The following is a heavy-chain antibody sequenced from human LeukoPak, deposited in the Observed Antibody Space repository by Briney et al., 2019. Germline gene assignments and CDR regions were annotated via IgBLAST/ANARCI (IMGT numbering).Heavy chain of an antibody. CDR3: SRDPRVLDY. Sequence: GGSLRLSCAASGFTFSDSYMSWLRQPPGKGLESISYIGPSGNFINYADSVKGRFTISRDNAKKSLYLQINSLRAEDTAVYYCSRDPRVLDYWGQGTLVTVSS. CDR1: GFTFSDSY. V-gene: IGHV3-11*01. J-gene: IGHJ4*02. CDR2: IGPSGNFI.